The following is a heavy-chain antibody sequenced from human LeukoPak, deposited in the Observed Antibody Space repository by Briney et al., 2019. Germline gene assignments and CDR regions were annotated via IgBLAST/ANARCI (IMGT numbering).Heavy chain of an antibody. CDR1: GFRFSDFA. Sequence: GGSLRLSCAASGFRFSDFAMSWVRQAPGKGLECVSVISASGGRAYSAESVKARFTISRDNSKNTLYLEMNSLTADDTAVYYCAKGHSDFGTGFDLWGQGTLVTVS. V-gene: IGHV3-23*01. CDR3: AKGHSDFGTGFDL. D-gene: IGHD4-17*01. CDR2: ISASGGRA. J-gene: IGHJ4*02.